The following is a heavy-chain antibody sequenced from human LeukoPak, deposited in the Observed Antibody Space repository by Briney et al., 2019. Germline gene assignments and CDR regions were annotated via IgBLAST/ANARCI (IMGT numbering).Heavy chain of an antibody. CDR2: IYSSGST. CDR1: GCSISSYY. V-gene: IGHV4-4*07. J-gene: IGHJ4*02. D-gene: IGHD4-17*01. CDR3: ASSTTVPYYFDY. Sequence: PSETLSLTCTVPGCSISSYYWSWIRQPAGKGLEWIGRIYSSGSTKYNPSLKSRVTISVDKSKNQFSLKLSSVTAADTAVYYCASSTTVPYYFDYWGQGTLVTVSS.